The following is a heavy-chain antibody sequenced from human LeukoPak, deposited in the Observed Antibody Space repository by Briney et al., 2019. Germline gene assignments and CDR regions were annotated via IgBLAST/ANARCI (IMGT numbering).Heavy chain of an antibody. CDR1: GGSISSSSYY. D-gene: IGHD4-17*01. CDR2: IYYSGST. CDR3: APRYGDYDTYYFMDV. V-gene: IGHV4-39*01. Sequence: SETLSLTCTVSGGSISSSSYYWGWIRQPPGKGLEWIGSIYYSGSTYYNPSLKSRVTISVDTSKNQFSLKLSSVTAADTAVYYCAPRYGDYDTYYFMDVWGKGTTVTISS. J-gene: IGHJ6*03.